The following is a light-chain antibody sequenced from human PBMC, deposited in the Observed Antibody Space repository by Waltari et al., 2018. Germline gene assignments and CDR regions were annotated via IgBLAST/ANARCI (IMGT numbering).Light chain of an antibody. CDR2: EAS. CDR1: QSVMTY. V-gene: IGKV3-11*01. Sequence: EIVLTQSPATLSLSPGERATLSCMASQSVMTYLAWYQKRPGHSPRLLIDEASNRAPGIPARFSGSGSGTDLTLTISSLEPEDSAVYYCQQGTFGPGTKVDI. J-gene: IGKJ3*01. CDR3: QQGT.